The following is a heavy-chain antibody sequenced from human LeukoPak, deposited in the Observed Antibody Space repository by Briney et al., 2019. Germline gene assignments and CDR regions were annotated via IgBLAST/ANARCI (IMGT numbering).Heavy chain of an antibody. V-gene: IGHV4-61*02. J-gene: IGHJ4*02. CDR2: IYTSGST. D-gene: IGHD3-10*01. CDR3: ARERDVMVRGVITGPIDY. Sequence: SETLSLTCTVSGGSISSGSYYWSWIRQPAGKGLEWIGRIYTSGSTNYNPSLKSRVTISVDTSKNQFSLKLSSVTAADTAVYYCARERDVMVRGVITGPIDYWGQGTLVTVSS. CDR1: GGSISSGSYY.